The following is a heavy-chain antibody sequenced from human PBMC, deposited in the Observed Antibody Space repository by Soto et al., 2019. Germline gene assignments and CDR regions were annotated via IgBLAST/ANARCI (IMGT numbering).Heavy chain of an antibody. CDR1: GFTFRDYA. V-gene: IGHV3-23*01. Sequence: HPGGSLRLSCAASGFTFRDYAMTWVRQAPGKGLEWVSAIGGRDVNTYYAASVKGRFTISRDNSKNTPYLQMNSLRADDTAVYYCARRLGPNHMDIWGQGTTVTVSS. D-gene: IGHD5-12*01. CDR2: IGGRDVNT. CDR3: ARRLGPNHMDI. J-gene: IGHJ6*02.